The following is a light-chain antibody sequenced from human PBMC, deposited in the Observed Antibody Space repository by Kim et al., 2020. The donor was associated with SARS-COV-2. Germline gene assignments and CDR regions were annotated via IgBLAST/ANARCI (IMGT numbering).Light chain of an antibody. CDR2: EIS. J-gene: IGKJ2*01. Sequence: QPAAIACRSSQSLVDSDGSTYLSWLQQRPGQPPRLRIYEISNRFSGVPDGFSGSGAGTEFTLTIRRVEAEDLGVYYFMQSTQFTHAFGQGTKLEI. CDR1: QSLVDSDGSTY. V-gene: IGKV2-24*01. CDR3: MQSTQFTHA.